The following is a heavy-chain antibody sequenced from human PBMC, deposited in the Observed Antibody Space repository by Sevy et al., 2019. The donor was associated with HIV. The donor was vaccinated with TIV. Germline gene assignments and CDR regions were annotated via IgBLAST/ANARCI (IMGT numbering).Heavy chain of an antibody. D-gene: IGHD3-9*01. CDR2: IHYRGRT. Sequence: SETLSLTCTVSGGSISSYYWSWIRQHPGKGLEWIGHIHYRGRTTYNPSLKSRVTISVDTSKIHFSLRLNFVTAADTAVYYCARYDILTGHSDVFDIWGQGTMVTVSS. CDR1: GGSISSYY. J-gene: IGHJ3*02. CDR3: ARYDILTGHSDVFDI. V-gene: IGHV4-59*13.